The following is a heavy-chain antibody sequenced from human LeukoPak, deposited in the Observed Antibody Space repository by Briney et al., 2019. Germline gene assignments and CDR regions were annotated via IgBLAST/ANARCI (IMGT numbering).Heavy chain of an antibody. D-gene: IGHD2-15*01. J-gene: IGHJ4*02. V-gene: IGHV3-30*02. CDR3: AKTPGGSSDY. Sequence: GGSLSLSCAGPGFTLSRFGRNWFGRAQGKGLEWVAFIRYDGSDKYYADFVKGRFTISRDNSKDTLYLQMNSLRAEDTAVYYCAKTPGGSSDYWGQGTLVTVSS. CDR1: GFTLSRFG. CDR2: IRYDGSDK.